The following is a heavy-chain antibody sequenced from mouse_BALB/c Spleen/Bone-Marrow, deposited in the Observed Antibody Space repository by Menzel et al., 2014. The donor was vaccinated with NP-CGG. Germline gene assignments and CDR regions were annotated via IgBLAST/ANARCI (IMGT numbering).Heavy chain of an antibody. V-gene: IGHV10S3*01. Sequence: EVKLVESGGGLVQPKGSLKLSCAASGFTFNTNAMNWVRQAPGKGLEWVARITSKINNYATYYADSVKDRFTISRDDSQSRLYLQMNNLKTEDTAMYYCGGYGYDYWGQGTSVTVSS. D-gene: IGHD2-2*01. CDR2: ITSKINNYAT. J-gene: IGHJ4*01. CDR1: GFTFNTNA. CDR3: GGYGYDY.